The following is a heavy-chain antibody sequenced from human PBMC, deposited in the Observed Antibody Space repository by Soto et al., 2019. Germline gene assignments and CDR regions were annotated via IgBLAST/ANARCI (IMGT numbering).Heavy chain of an antibody. CDR3: ARDAGELSSHAFDI. D-gene: IGHD3-16*02. CDR2: ISHSGST. V-gene: IGHV4-31*03. Sequence: QVQLQESGPRLVKPSQPLSLTCTVSGGSISSGAYYWNWIRQRPGKGLEWIGFISHSGSTSFNPSLRSRAPISVDTSKNQFSLKLTAVTAADTAEYYCARDAGELSSHAFDIWGQGTMVTVSS. J-gene: IGHJ3*02. CDR1: GGSISSGAYY.